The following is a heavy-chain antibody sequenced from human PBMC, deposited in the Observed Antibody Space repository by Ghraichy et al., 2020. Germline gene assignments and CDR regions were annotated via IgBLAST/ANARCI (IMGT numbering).Heavy chain of an antibody. J-gene: IGHJ3*02. D-gene: IGHD6-25*01. CDR2: IGGSGGTS. CDR3: AKVTSPNGNSAGWPQVFDI. CDR1: GFTFSSYG. V-gene: IGHV3-23*01. Sequence: GGSLRLSCAASGFTFSSYGMNWVRQPPGKGLEWVSSIGGSGGTSYYAGSVKGRFTMSRDNAKNTLYLQMNSLRVEDTAIYYCAKVTSPNGNSAGWPQVFDIGGQGTLVTAS.